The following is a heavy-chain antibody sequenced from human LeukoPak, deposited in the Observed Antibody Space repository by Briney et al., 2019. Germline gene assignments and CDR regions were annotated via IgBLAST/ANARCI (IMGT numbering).Heavy chain of an antibody. V-gene: IGHV4-34*01. CDR1: GGSFSGYY. Sequence: SETLSLTCAVYGGSFSGYYWSWIRQPPGKGLEWIGEINHSGSTNYNPSPKSRVTISVDTSKNQFSLKLSSVTAADTAVYYCARGGRVYYGSGRTDYWGQGTLVTVSS. D-gene: IGHD3-10*01. CDR2: INHSGST. CDR3: ARGGRVYYGSGRTDY. J-gene: IGHJ4*02.